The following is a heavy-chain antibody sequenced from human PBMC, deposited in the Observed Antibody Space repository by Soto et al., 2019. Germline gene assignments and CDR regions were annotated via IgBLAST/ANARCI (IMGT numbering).Heavy chain of an antibody. CDR3: ARDQYPYYYDSSGDHFDY. J-gene: IGHJ4*02. V-gene: IGHV1-18*01. Sequence: QVQLVQSGAEVKKPGASVKVSCKASGYTFTSYGISWVRQAPGQGLEWMGWISAYNGNTNYAQRLQGRDTMTTDTSTSTAYMELRSLRSDDTAVYYCARDQYPYYYDSSGDHFDYWGQGTLVTVSS. CDR2: ISAYNGNT. CDR1: GYTFTSYG. D-gene: IGHD3-22*01.